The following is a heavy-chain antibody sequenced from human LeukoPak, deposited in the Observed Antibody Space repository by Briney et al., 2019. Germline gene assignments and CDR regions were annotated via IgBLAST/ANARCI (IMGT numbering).Heavy chain of an antibody. CDR1: GFTFSSYG. D-gene: IGHD5-12*01. CDR2: IRYDGSNK. CDR3: AKGKVATMNYYYMDV. Sequence: QAGGSLRLSCAASGFTFSSYGMHWVRQAPGKGLEWVAFIRYDGSNKYYADSVKGRFTISRDNSKNTLYLQMNSLRAEDTAVYYCAKGKVATMNYYYMDVWGKGTTVTVSS. V-gene: IGHV3-30*02. J-gene: IGHJ6*03.